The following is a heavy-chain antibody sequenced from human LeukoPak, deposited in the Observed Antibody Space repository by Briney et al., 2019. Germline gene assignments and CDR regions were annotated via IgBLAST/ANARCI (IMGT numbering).Heavy chain of an antibody. J-gene: IGHJ4*02. CDR1: GFTFSSYS. CDR2: ISSSSSYI. Sequence: GGSLRLSCAASGFTFSSYSMNWVRQAPGKGLEWVSSISSSSSYIYYADSVKGRFTISRDNAKNSLYLQMNSLRAEDTAVYYCARERSGGGKEDDYWGQGTLVTVSS. D-gene: IGHD2-15*01. CDR3: ARERSGGGKEDDY. V-gene: IGHV3-21*01.